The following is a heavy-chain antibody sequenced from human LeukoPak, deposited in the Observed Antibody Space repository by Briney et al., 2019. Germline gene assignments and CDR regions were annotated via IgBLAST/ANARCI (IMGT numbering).Heavy chain of an antibody. Sequence: ASVKVSCKASGYTFTSYGISWVRQAPGQGLEWMGWISAYNGNTNYAQKLQGRVTMTTDTSTSTAYMELRSLRSDDTAVYYCARDLLYCGGDCYYYYGMDVWGQGTTVTVSS. CDR2: ISAYNGNT. V-gene: IGHV1-18*01. J-gene: IGHJ6*02. D-gene: IGHD2-21*02. CDR1: GYTFTSYG. CDR3: ARDLLYCGGDCYYYYGMDV.